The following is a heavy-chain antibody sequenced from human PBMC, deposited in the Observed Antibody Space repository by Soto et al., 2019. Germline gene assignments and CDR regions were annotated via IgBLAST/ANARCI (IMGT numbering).Heavy chain of an antibody. J-gene: IGHJ4*02. CDR3: ARGRYGDY. D-gene: IGHD1-1*01. V-gene: IGHV1-18*01. CDR2: ISAHNGNT. Sequence: QVHLVQSGAEVKKPGASVKVSCKGSGYAFTTYGITWVRQAPGKGLEWMGWISAHNGNTNYAQKLQGRVTVTRDTSTSTADMELRSLRSDDTAVYYCARGRYGDYWGQGARVTGSS. CDR1: GYAFTTYG.